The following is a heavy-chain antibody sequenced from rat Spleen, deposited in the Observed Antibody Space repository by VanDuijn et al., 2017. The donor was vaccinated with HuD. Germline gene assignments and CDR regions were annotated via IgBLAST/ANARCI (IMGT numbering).Heavy chain of an antibody. J-gene: IGHJ4*01. CDR3: ATIYNSGYYVMDA. D-gene: IGHD4-3*01. V-gene: IGHV5-17*01. CDR1: GFTFSDYT. CDR2: IVDDGSNT. Sequence: EVQLMESGGGLVQPGRSLKLSCSASGFTFSDYTMAWVRQAPKKGLEWVAAIVDDGSNTFYRDSVKGRFTISRDNAKSTLYLQVDSLRSEDTAIYYCATIYNSGYYVMDAWGQGASVTVSS.